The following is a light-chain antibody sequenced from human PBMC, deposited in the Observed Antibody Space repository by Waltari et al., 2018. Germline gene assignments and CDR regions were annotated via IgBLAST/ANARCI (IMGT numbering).Light chain of an antibody. CDR1: QSIGRS. V-gene: IGKV3-15*01. Sequence: TVVTQSPPTLPMSPGERATLSCRTSQSIGRSLAWYQQRPGQAPRLLIYRASTRATGIPDRFSGSGSETEFTLTISSLQSEDIAVYYCQQYNNWPPGTFGQGTKVEI. CDR3: QQYNNWPPGT. CDR2: RAS. J-gene: IGKJ1*01.